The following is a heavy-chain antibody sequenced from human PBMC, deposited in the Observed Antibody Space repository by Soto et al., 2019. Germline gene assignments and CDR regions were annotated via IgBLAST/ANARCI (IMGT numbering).Heavy chain of an antibody. CDR3: ARDPSCSSTSCYEEGDAFDI. D-gene: IGHD2-2*01. CDR2: INAGSGNT. CDR1: GYTFTSYA. J-gene: IGHJ3*02. V-gene: IGHV1-3*01. Sequence: EASVKVSCKASGYTFTSYAMHWVRQAPGQRLEWMGWINAGSGNTKYSQKFQGRVTMTRDTSTSTVYMELSSLRSEDTAVYYCARDPSCSSTSCYEEGDAFDIWGQGTMVTVSS.